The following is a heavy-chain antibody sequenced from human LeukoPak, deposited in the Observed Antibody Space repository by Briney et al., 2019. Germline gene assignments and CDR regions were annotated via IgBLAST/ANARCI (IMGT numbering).Heavy chain of an antibody. CDR3: ARTPSYYYDSSGYYYPFDY. CDR1: GYTFTSYD. CDR2: IIPIFGTA. J-gene: IGHJ4*02. V-gene: IGHV1-69*13. D-gene: IGHD3-22*01. Sequence: GASVKVSCKASGYTFTSYDINWVRQAPGQGLEWMGGIIPIFGTANYAQKFQGRVTITADESTSTAYMELSSLRSEDTAVYYCARTPSYYYDSSGYYYPFDYWGQGTLVTVSS.